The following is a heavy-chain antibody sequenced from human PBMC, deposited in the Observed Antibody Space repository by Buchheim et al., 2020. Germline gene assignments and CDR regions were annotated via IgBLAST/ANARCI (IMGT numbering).Heavy chain of an antibody. J-gene: IGHJ6*02. CDR1: GGSISSSNW. CDR3: ARSYYYDSSGSSYYYYGMDV. CDR2: IYHSGST. D-gene: IGHD3-22*01. Sequence: QVQLQESGPGLVKPSGTLSLTCAVSGGSISSSNWWSWVRQPPGKGLEWIGEIYHSGSTNYNPSLKSRFTISVDKSKTQFYLKLSSVTAADTAVYYCARSYYYDSSGSSYYYYGMDVWGQGTT. V-gene: IGHV4-4*02.